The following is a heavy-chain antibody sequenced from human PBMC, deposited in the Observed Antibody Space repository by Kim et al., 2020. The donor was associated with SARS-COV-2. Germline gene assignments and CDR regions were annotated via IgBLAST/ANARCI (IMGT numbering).Heavy chain of an antibody. Sequence: GGSLRLSCAASGFTFDDYAMHWVRQAPGKGLEWVSGISWNSGSIGYADSVKGRFTISRDNAKNSLYLQMNSLRAEDTAVYYCAKDIASRLWIQLLLRGSWGAFDIWGQGTMVTVSS. J-gene: IGHJ3*02. CDR2: ISWNSGSI. CDR1: GFTFDDYA. D-gene: IGHD5-18*01. CDR3: AKDIASRLWIQLLLRGSWGAFDI. V-gene: IGHV3-9*01.